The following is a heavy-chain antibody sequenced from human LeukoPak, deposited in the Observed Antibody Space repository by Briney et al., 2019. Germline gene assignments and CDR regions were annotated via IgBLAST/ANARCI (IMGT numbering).Heavy chain of an antibody. CDR1: GFTFSSYA. Sequence: HPGRSLRLSCAASGFTFSSYAMHWVRQAPGKGLEWVAVISYDGSNKYYADSVKGRFTISRDNSKNTLYLQMNSLRAEDTAVYYCARGNLAVPSDYWGQGTLVTVSS. J-gene: IGHJ4*02. CDR2: ISYDGSNK. CDR3: ARGNLAVPSDY. D-gene: IGHD1-14*01. V-gene: IGHV3-30-3*01.